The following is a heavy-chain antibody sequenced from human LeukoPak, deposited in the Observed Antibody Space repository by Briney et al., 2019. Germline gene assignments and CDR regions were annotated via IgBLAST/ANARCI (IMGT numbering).Heavy chain of an antibody. CDR2: ISSSSSYI. D-gene: IGHD3-22*01. J-gene: IGHJ4*02. Sequence: PGGSLRLSCAASGFTFGSYSMNWVRQAPGKGLEWVSSISSSSSYIYYADSVKGRFTISRDNAKNSLYLQMNSLRAEDTAVYYCARDNYYYDSSGYYYVDYWGQGTLVTVSS. CDR1: GFTFGSYS. CDR3: ARDNYYYDSSGYYYVDY. V-gene: IGHV3-21*01.